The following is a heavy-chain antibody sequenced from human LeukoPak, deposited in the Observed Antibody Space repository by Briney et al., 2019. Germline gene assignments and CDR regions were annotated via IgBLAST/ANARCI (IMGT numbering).Heavy chain of an antibody. CDR1: GFTFSNSE. D-gene: IGHD3-3*01. Sequence: GGSLRLSCVASGFTFSNSEMNWVRQAPGKGLEWVSYIDFTGSTIFYADSVKGRFTISRDNAKSSLYLQMNSLRAEDTALYYCARGFGLAYYYYSMDVWGKGTTVTISS. J-gene: IGHJ6*03. V-gene: IGHV3-48*03. CDR2: IDFTGSTI. CDR3: ARGFGLAYYYYSMDV.